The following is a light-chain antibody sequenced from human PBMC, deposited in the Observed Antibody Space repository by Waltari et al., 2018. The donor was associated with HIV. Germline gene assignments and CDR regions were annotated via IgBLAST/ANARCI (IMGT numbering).Light chain of an antibody. CDR2: GAS. CDR1: QSVSSK. J-gene: IGKJ1*01. CDR3: QQYDNWPPT. V-gene: IGKV3-15*01. Sequence: EIAMTQSPVTLSVSPGERATLSCRASQSVSSKLAWYQQKPGQAPRLLIFGASTRATGIPASFSGSGSGTQFTLTINSLQSEDFAFYYCQQYDNWPPTFGQGTRVEIK.